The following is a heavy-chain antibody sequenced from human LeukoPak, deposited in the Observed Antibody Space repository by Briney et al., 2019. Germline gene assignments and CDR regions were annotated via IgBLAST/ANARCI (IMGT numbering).Heavy chain of an antibody. V-gene: IGHV4-34*01. CDR3: AREDPYYDFWSGSLY. Sequence: SETLSLTCAVYGGSFSGYYWSWIRQPPGKGLEWIGEINHSGSTNYNPSLKSRVTISVDTSKNQFSLKLSSVTAADTAVHYCAREDPYYDFWSGSLYWGQGTLVTVSS. CDR1: GGSFSGYY. J-gene: IGHJ4*02. CDR2: INHSGST. D-gene: IGHD3-3*01.